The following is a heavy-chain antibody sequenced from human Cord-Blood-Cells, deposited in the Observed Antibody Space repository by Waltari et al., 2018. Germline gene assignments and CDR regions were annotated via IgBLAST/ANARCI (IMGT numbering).Heavy chain of an antibody. V-gene: IGHV1-8*01. D-gene: IGHD6-13*01. CDR2: MNPNSGNT. Sequence: QVQLVQSGAEVKKPGASVKVSCKASGHPFTSYDFNWVRQATGQGLEWMGWMNPNSGNTGYAQKFQGRVTMTRNTSISTAYMELSSLRSEDTAVYYCIAAAGQGSHNWFDPWGQGTLVTVSS. CDR1: GHPFTSYD. CDR3: IAAAGQGSHNWFDP. J-gene: IGHJ5*02.